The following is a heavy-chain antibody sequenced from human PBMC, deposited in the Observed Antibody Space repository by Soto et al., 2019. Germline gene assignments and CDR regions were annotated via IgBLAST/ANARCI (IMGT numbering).Heavy chain of an antibody. V-gene: IGHV1-69*01. CDR1: GGTFSSYA. Sequence: QVQLVQSGAEVKKPGSSVKVSCKASGGTFSSYAISWVRQAPGQGLEWMGGIIPIFGTANYAQKFQGRVTITADESTRTAYMELSSLRSEDTAVYYCASAGEFSSGWYVGYYYYGMDVWGQGTTVTVSS. J-gene: IGHJ6*02. D-gene: IGHD6-19*01. CDR2: IIPIFGTA. CDR3: ASAGEFSSGWYVGYYYYGMDV.